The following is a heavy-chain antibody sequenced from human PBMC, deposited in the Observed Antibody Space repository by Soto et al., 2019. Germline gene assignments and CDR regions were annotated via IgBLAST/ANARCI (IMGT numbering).Heavy chain of an antibody. CDR3: AGHSWYNVQERDY. J-gene: IGHJ4*02. D-gene: IGHD6-13*01. CDR1: GFTFSSFG. Sequence: QVQLVESGGGVVQPGRSLRLSCAASGFTFSSFGRHWVRQAPGKGLEWVAFVSYDGTKKYYADSVKGRCTISRDNSKNTLYLQMNSLRTEDTAVYYCAGHSWYNVQERDYWDQGTLVTVSS. V-gene: IGHV3-30*03. CDR2: VSYDGTKK.